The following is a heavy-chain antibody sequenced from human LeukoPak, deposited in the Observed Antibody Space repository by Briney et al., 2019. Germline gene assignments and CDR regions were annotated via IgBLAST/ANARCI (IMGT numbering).Heavy chain of an antibody. CDR2: ISSSSSYI. J-gene: IGHJ4*02. CDR3: ARSSGAAAGDLFDY. V-gene: IGHV3-21*01. D-gene: IGHD6-13*01. Sequence: GGSLRLSCAASGFTFSSYSMNWVRQAPGKGLEWVSSISSSSSYIYYADSVKGRFTISRDNAKNSLYLQMNSLRAEDTAVYYCARSSGAAAGDLFDYWGQGTLVTVSS. CDR1: GFTFSSYS.